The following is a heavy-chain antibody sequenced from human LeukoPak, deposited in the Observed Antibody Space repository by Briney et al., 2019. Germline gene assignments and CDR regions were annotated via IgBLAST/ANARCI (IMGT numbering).Heavy chain of an antibody. Sequence: PGGSLRLFYAPSGFTFTILWMIWVRQSPGKGLECVGHIRGKSGIRTTDYAAPVKGRFTISIYNSRITMYLKMISLKAEDAAVYYCATDPSWTDGSYWGQGTLVTVSS. CDR3: ATDPSWTDGSY. CDR1: GFTFTILW. CDR2: IRGKSGIRTT. V-gene: IGHV3-15*01. D-gene: IGHD1-26*01. J-gene: IGHJ4*02.